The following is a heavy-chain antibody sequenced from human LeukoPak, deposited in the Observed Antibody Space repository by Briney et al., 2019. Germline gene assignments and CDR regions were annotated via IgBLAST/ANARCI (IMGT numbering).Heavy chain of an antibody. CDR3: ARNYYDSSGYFPLDFDY. D-gene: IGHD3-22*01. J-gene: IGHJ4*02. V-gene: IGHV4-59*08. CDR1: GGSISSYY. CDR2: IYYSEST. Sequence: PSETLSLTCTVSGGSISSYYWSWIRQPPGKGLEWIGYIYYSESTNYNPSLKSRVTISVDTSKNQFSLKLSSVTAADTAVYYCARNYYDSSGYFPLDFDYWGQGTLVTVSS.